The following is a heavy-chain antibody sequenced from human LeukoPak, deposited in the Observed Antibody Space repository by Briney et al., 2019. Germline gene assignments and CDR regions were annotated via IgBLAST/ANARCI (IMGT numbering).Heavy chain of an antibody. D-gene: IGHD5-12*01. Sequence: GGSLRLSCAASGFTFNSYGMHWVRQAPGKGLEWVAFIRYDGSNKYYADSVKGRFTISRDNSKNTLYLQMNSLRAEDTAVYYCASNSGYDLDYYYMDVWGKGTTVTVSS. CDR3: ASNSGYDLDYYYMDV. CDR2: IRYDGSNK. J-gene: IGHJ6*03. CDR1: GFTFNSYG. V-gene: IGHV3-30*02.